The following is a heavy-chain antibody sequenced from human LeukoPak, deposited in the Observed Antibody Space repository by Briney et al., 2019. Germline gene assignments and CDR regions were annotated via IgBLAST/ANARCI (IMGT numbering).Heavy chain of an antibody. D-gene: IGHD2-2*01. J-gene: IGHJ6*02. CDR2: ISAYNGNT. CDR3: ARDCHIVVVPAASPDTYYYYYGMDV. Sequence: ASVKVSCKASGYTFTSYDISWVRQAPGQGLEWMGWISAYNGNTNYAQKLQGRVTMTTDTSTSTAYMELRSLRSDDTAVYYCARDCHIVVVPAASPDTYYYYYGMDVWGQGTTVTVSS. CDR1: GYTFTSYD. V-gene: IGHV1-18*01.